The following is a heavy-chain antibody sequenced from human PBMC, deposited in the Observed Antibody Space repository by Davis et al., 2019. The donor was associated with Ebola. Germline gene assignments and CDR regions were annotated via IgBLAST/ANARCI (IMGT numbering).Heavy chain of an antibody. J-gene: IGHJ6*02. CDR2: IIPDGSIR. Sequence: PGGSLRLSCAASGFTFSTYYMNWVRRAPGKGLVWVSHIIPDGSIRDYADSVKGRSTISRDNAKNTLYLQMNSLRAEDTAVYYCARDKDWQWDVWGQGTTVTVS. CDR1: GFTFSTYY. CDR3: ARDKDWQWDV. D-gene: IGHD3/OR15-3a*01. V-gene: IGHV3-74*01.